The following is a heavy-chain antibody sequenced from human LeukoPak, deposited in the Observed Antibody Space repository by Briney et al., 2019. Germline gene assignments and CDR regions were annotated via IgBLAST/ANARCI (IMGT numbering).Heavy chain of an antibody. CDR1: GGSISSGGYY. Sequence: SQTLSLTCTVSGGSISSGGYYWSWIRQHPGKGLEWIGYIYYSGSTYYNPSLKSRVTISVDTSKKQFSLKVNSMTAADTAVYYCARGSITVFGVVWFDPWGQGTRVTVSS. V-gene: IGHV4-31*03. CDR3: ARGSITVFGVVWFDP. CDR2: IYYSGST. J-gene: IGHJ5*02. D-gene: IGHD3-3*01.